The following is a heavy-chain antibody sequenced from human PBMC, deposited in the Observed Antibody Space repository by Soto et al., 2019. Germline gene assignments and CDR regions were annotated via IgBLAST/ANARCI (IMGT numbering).Heavy chain of an antibody. Sequence: EVQLLGSGGGLVQPGGSLRLSCVASGFRFSSYWMNWVHQTPGMGLEWVANIDPDGRVGSYVDSVKGRFTTSRDNAKNSLYPQMNSLRADDTAVYFRAGWGGHDANYWGQGILVTASS. CDR1: GFRFSSYW. V-gene: IGHV3-7*03. D-gene: IGHD6-19*01. CDR2: IDPDGRVG. CDR3: AGWGGHDANY. J-gene: IGHJ4*02.